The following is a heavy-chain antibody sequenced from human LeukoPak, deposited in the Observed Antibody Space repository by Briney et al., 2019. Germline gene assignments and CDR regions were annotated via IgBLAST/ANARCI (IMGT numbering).Heavy chain of an antibody. Sequence: GGSLRLSCEASGFTFSAYAMAWVRQAPGKGLEWVSTIYDDNTYYADSVKGRFTISRDNSKNTLYLQMNSLRAEDTAVYYCAKSRSYIWGETDYWGQGTLVTVPS. CDR3: AKSRSYIWGETDY. J-gene: IGHJ4*02. CDR1: GFTFSAYA. D-gene: IGHD1-26*01. V-gene: IGHV3-23*01. CDR2: IYDDNT.